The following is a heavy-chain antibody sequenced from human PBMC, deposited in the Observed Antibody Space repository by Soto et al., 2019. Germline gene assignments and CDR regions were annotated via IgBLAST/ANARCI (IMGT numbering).Heavy chain of an antibody. J-gene: IGHJ5*02. CDR1: GYTFTGYY. CDR3: ARSLPFIAAAGTGVWFDP. Sequence: GASVKVSCKASGYTFTGYYMHWVRQAPGQGLEWMGWINPNSGGTNYAQKFQGWVTMTRDTSISTAYMELSRLRSDDTAVYYCARSLPFIAAAGTGVWFDPWGQGTLVTVS. D-gene: IGHD6-13*01. V-gene: IGHV1-2*04. CDR2: INPNSGGT.